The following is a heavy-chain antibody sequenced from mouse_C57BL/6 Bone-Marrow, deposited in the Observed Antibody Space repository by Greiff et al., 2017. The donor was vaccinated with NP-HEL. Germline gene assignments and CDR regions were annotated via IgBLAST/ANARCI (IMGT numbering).Heavy chain of an antibody. D-gene: IGHD1-1*01. V-gene: IGHV1-77*01. CDR2: IGPGSGST. J-gene: IGHJ1*03. CDR3: ARSQVPYYDGSSSRRYFDG. Sequence: QVQLQQSGAELVKPGASVKISCKASGYTFTDYYINWVKQRPGQGLEWIGKIGPGSGSTYYNEKFKGKATLTADKSSSTAYMQLSSLTSEDSAVYFCARSQVPYYDGSSSRRYFDGWGTGTTVTVSS. CDR1: GYTFTDYY.